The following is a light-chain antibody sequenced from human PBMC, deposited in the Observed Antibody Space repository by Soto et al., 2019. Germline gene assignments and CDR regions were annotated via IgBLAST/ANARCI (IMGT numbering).Light chain of an antibody. V-gene: IGLV2-14*03. Sequence: QSALTQPASVSGSPGQSITISCTGSSSDVGGQNYVSWFQHHPGKAPKLMIYDVGNRPSGVSNRFSGSKSGITASLTISGLQAEDEADYYCRSYISSTTHVVFGGGTQVAVL. CDR3: RSYISSTTHVV. CDR1: SSDVGGQNY. J-gene: IGLJ7*01. CDR2: DVG.